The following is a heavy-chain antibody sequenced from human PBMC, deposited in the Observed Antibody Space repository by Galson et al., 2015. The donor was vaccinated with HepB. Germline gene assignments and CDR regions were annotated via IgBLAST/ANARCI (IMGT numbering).Heavy chain of an antibody. CDR3: ARGFNYYDSTLTY. V-gene: IGHV3-48*01. Sequence: SLRLSCAASGFTFSSYSMNWVRQAPGKGLEWVSYISSSSSTIYYADSVKGRFTISRDNAENSLYLQMNSLRAEDTAVYYCARGFNYYDSTLTYWGQGTLVTVSS. CDR2: ISSSSSTI. D-gene: IGHD3-22*01. CDR1: GFTFSSYS. J-gene: IGHJ4*02.